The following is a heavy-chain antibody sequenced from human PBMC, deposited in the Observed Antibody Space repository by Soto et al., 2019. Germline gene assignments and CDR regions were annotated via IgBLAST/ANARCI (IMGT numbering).Heavy chain of an antibody. V-gene: IGHV3-66*01. Sequence: GGSLRLSCAASGLTVSTNYMSWVRQAPGKGLEWVSVIYSDGRTYNADSVKGRFTISSANFENTLYLQMNSLRAEDTAFFYCASVTPLLFYYCGQGTLVPVSS. D-gene: IGHD1-26*01. CDR2: IYSDGRT. CDR3: ASVTPLLFYY. J-gene: IGHJ4*02. CDR1: GLTVSTNY.